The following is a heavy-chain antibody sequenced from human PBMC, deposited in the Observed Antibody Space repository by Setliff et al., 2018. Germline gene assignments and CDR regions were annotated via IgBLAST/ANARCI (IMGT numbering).Heavy chain of an antibody. Sequence: ASVQVSCKASGYTLSKYYMHWVRQAPGQGLEWMGIIHPSGGLTKYAQKFQGRVTMTSDTSTNTVYLEVSSLRSEDTAVYYCARFLNPRDGYQNSPGFDFWGQGTLVTVSS. V-gene: IGHV1-46*01. CDR1: GYTLSKYY. J-gene: IGHJ4*02. CDR2: IHPSGGLT. D-gene: IGHD5-12*01. CDR3: ARFLNPRDGYQNSPGFDF.